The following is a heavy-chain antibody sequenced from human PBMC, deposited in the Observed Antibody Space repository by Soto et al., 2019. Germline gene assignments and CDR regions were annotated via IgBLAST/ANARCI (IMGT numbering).Heavy chain of an antibody. Sequence: SETLSLTCAVYGGSFSGYYWSWIRQPPGKGLEWIGEINHSGSTNYNPSLKSRVTISVDTSKNQFSLKLSSVTAADTAVYYCARDLTVTKYYFDYWGQGTTVTVSS. D-gene: IGHD4-17*01. V-gene: IGHV4-34*01. J-gene: IGHJ4*03. CDR1: GGSFSGYY. CDR2: INHSGST. CDR3: ARDLTVTKYYFDY.